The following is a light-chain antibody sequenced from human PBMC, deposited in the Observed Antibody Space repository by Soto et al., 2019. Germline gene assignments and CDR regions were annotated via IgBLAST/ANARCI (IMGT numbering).Light chain of an antibody. J-gene: IGLJ2*01. V-gene: IGLV1-44*01. Sequence: QSVLTQPPSASGTPGQRVTISCSGSSSNIGSNTVNWYQQLPGTAPKILIYSNNQRPSGVPDRFSGSKSGTSASLAISGLQSEYEADYYCAAWDDSLNGVVFGGGTKLTVL. CDR2: SNN. CDR1: SSNIGSNT. CDR3: AAWDDSLNGVV.